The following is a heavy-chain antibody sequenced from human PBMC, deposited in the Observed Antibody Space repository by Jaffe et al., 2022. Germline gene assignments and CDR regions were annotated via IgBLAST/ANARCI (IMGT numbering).Heavy chain of an antibody. V-gene: IGHV1-46*03. CDR2: INPSGGST. Sequence: QVQLVQSGAEVKKPGASVKVSCKASGYTFTSYYMHWVRQAPGQGLEWMGIINPSGGSTSYAQKFQGRVTMTRDTSTSTVYMELSSLRSEDTAVYYCARGYCSGGSCYSGAFDIWGQGTMVTVSS. J-gene: IGHJ3*02. CDR1: GYTFTSYY. D-gene: IGHD2-15*01. CDR3: ARGYCSGGSCYSGAFDI.